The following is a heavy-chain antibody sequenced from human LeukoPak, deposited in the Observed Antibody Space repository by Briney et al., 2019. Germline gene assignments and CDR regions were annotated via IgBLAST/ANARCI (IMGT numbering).Heavy chain of an antibody. D-gene: IGHD2-21*01. CDR1: EVTFNRFA. V-gene: IGHV3-30-3*01. J-gene: IGHJ5*02. CDR3: ARDYSSAGDNWLDP. Sequence: PGGSLRLSCAASEVTFNRFAMHWVRQAPGKGLEWVAVISFDGDNKHYADSVKGRFTVSRDNSKSTLYLQMNSLRPEDTAVYYCARDYSSAGDNWLDPWGQGTLVTVSS. CDR2: ISFDGDNK.